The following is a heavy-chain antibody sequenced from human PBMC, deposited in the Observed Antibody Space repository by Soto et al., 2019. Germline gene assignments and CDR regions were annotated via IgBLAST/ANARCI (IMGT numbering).Heavy chain of an antibody. CDR2: ISGGGGA. CDR1: GFSVNDIY. Sequence: EVQLVESGGGLVQPGGSLRLSCVASGFSVNDIYMSWVRQGPGKGLEWVSIISGGGGAYYADSVKGRFTISRDNSKNTLYLQMTSLRADDTAVYYYTREGPDCTTTSCYQRGFDYWGQGTLVTVSS. D-gene: IGHD2-2*01. J-gene: IGHJ4*02. V-gene: IGHV3-66*01. CDR3: TREGPDCTTTSCYQRGFDY.